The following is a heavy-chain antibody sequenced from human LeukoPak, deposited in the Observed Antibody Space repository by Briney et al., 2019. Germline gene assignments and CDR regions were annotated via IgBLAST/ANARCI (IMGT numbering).Heavy chain of an antibody. D-gene: IGHD6-13*01. CDR2: IPNSGANR. V-gene: IGHV3-23*01. CDR1: GFTFSSCA. Sequence: GGSLRLSCAASGFTFSSCAMSWVRQAPGKGLEWVSSIPNSGANRNYADSVKGRFTISRDNSKNTLYLQMNSLEAEGTAVYYCAKGGIATTGLENWGQGTLVTVSS. CDR3: AKGGIATTGLEN. J-gene: IGHJ4*02.